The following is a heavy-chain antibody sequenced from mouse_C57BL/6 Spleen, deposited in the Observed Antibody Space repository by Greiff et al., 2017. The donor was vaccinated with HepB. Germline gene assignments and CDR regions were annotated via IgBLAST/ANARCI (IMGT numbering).Heavy chain of an antibody. J-gene: IGHJ4*01. CDR2: IYPGDGDT. CDR3: ARYPITTVVARGAMDY. D-gene: IGHD1-1*01. V-gene: IGHV1-80*01. CDR1: GYAFSSYW. Sequence: QVQLKQSGAELVKPGASVKISCKASGYAFSSYWMNWVKQRTGKGLEWIGQIYPGDGDTNYNGKFKGKATLTADKSSSTAYMQLSSLTSEDSAVYFCARYPITTVVARGAMDYWGQGTSVTVSS.